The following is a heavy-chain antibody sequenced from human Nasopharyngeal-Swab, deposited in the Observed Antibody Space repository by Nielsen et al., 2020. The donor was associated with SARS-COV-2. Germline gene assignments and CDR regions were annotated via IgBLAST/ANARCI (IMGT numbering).Heavy chain of an antibody. CDR2: IYYSGST. CDR1: GGSISSYY. D-gene: IGHD3-16*01. V-gene: IGHV4-59*08. CDR3: ASGGAPYYFDY. J-gene: IGHJ4*02. Sequence: SETLSLTCTVSGGSISSYYWTWIRQSPGKGLEWIGYIYYSGSTDYNPSLKGRVTISVDTSKDQFSLKLSSVTAADTAVYYCASGGAPYYFDYWGQGTLVTVSS.